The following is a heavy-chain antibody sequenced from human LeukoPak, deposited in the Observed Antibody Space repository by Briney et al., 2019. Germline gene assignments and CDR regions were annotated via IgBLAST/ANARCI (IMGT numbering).Heavy chain of an antibody. V-gene: IGHV4-59*01. D-gene: IGHD3-9*01. Sequence: SGTLSLTCTVSGGSISSYYWSWIRQPPGKGLEWIGYIYYSGSTNYNPSLKSRVTISVDTSKNQFSLKLSSVTAADTAVYYCARDVPNVLRYFDWLSNDAFDIWGQGTMVTVSS. CDR1: GGSISSYY. J-gene: IGHJ3*02. CDR2: IYYSGST. CDR3: ARDVPNVLRYFDWLSNDAFDI.